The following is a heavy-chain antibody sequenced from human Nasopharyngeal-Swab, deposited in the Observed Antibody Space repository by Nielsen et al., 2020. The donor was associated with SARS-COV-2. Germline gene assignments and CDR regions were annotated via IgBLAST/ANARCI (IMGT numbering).Heavy chain of an antibody. Sequence: VRQAPGKGLEWVSVIYSGGSTYYADSVKGRFTIFRDNSKNTLYLQMNSLRAEDTAVYYCTRDLAFPDTAMNIHLGYWGQGALVTVSS. J-gene: IGHJ4*02. CDR2: IYSGGST. V-gene: IGHV3-53*05. D-gene: IGHD5-18*01. CDR3: TRDLAFPDTAMNIHLGY.